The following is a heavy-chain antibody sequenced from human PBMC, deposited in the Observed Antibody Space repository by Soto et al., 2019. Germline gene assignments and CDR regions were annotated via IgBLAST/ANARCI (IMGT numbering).Heavy chain of an antibody. J-gene: IGHJ5*02. CDR2: ISVGGGRA. Sequence: EVQLLESGGGLVQPGGSLRLSCAASGFVFGSYAMSWVRQAPGKGLEWVSSISVGGGRAYYADSVKGRFTISRDDSKDTVYLQMNSLRAEDTAVYFCAKTGTLVTPTDWLDRGGQGTPVTVSS. D-gene: IGHD2-21*02. V-gene: IGHV3-23*01. CDR1: GFVFGSYA. CDR3: AKTGTLVTPTDWLDR.